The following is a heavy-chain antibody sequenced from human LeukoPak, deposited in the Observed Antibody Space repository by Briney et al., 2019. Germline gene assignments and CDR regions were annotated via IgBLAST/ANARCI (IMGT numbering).Heavy chain of an antibody. CDR3: ARDGPGEAAAGYYYYGMDV. CDR1: GYTFTIDG. V-gene: IGHV1-18*04. Sequence: RASVRVSSKASGYTFTIDGISWGRQAPGQGREWMGWISAYNGNTNYAQKLQGRVTMTTDTSTSTAYMELRSMRSDDTAVYYCARDGPGEAAAGYYYYGMDVWGKGTTVTVSS. CDR2: ISAYNGNT. J-gene: IGHJ6*04. D-gene: IGHD6-13*01.